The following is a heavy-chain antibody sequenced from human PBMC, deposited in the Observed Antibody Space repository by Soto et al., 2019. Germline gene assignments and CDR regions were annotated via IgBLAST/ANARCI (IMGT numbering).Heavy chain of an antibody. J-gene: IGHJ6*02. D-gene: IGHD3-3*01. CDR3: AKGNDFWSGYYTNYGMDV. V-gene: IGHV3-23*01. CDR2: ISGSGGST. Sequence: LRLSCAASGFTFSSYAMSWVRQAPGKGLEWVSAISGSGGSTYYADSVKGRFTISRGNSKNTLYLQMNSLRAEDTAVYYCAKGNDFWSGYYTNYGMDVWGQGTTVTVSS. CDR1: GFTFSSYA.